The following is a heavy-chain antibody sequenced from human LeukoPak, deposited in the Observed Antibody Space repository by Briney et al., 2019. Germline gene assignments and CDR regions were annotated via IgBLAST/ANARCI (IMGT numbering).Heavy chain of an antibody. CDR3: ARVSSGYYKVNHWFDP. J-gene: IGHJ5*02. CDR2: IYHSGST. V-gene: IGHV4-30-2*01. D-gene: IGHD3-22*01. Sequence: SQTLSLTCTVSGGSISSGGYYWSWIRQPPGKGLEWIGYIYHSGSTYYNPSLKSRVTISVDRSKNQFSLKLSSVTAADTAVYYCARVSSGYYKVNHWFDPWGQGTLVTVSS. CDR1: GGSISSGGYY.